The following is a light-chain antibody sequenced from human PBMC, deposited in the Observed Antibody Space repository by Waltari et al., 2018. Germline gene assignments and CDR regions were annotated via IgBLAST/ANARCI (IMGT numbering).Light chain of an antibody. J-gene: IGKJ2*01. Sequence: EIVLTQSPGTLSLTPGERATLSGRDSQSVSRNYLAWYHQKPGQAPRPLIYGASSRATGIPDRFSGSGSGTDFTLTISRLEPEDFAVYYCQQYGTSPYAFGQGTKLEI. V-gene: IGKV3-20*01. CDR3: QQYGTSPYA. CDR1: QSVSRNY. CDR2: GAS.